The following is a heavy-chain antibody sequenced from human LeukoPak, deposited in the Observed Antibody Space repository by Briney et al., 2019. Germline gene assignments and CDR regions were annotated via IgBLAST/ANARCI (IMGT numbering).Heavy chain of an antibody. CDR1: GFTFDDYG. J-gene: IGHJ6*03. D-gene: IGHD2-2*01. Sequence: PGGSLRLSCAASGFTFDDYGVSWVRQAPGKGREWVSGINWNGGSTGYADSVKGRFTISRDNAKNSLYPQMNSLRAEDTALYYCALVPAAYYYYYMDVWGKGTTVTVSS. CDR2: INWNGGST. V-gene: IGHV3-20*04. CDR3: ALVPAAYYYYYMDV.